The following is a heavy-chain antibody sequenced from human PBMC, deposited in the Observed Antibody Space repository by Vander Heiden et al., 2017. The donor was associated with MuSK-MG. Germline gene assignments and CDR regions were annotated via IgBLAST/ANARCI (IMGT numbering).Heavy chain of an antibody. D-gene: IGHD5-18*01. Sequence: EVQLVESGGGLVKPGGSLRLSCAASGFTFSSYSMNWVRQAPGKGLEWVSSISSSSSYIYYADAGKGRFTISRDNAKNSLYLQMNSLRAEDTAVYYCARDIPHVDTALESYWGQGNLVTVSS. CDR2: ISSSSSYI. J-gene: IGHJ4*02. V-gene: IGHV3-21*01. CDR3: ARDIPHVDTALESY. CDR1: GFTFSSYS.